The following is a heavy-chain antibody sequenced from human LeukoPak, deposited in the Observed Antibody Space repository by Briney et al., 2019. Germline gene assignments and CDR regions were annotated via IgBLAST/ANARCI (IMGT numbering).Heavy chain of an antibody. CDR1: GVSISSYY. Sequence: SETLSLTCTVSGVSISSYYWSWIRQPPGKGLEWIGYIYHSGSTNYNPSLKSRVTISVDKSKSQFSLKLSSVTAADTAVYYCARDADIVVVPAAIELETNYYYYYGMDVWGQGTTVTVSS. J-gene: IGHJ6*02. CDR3: ARDADIVVVPAAIELETNYYYYYGMDV. V-gene: IGHV4-59*12. CDR2: IYHSGST. D-gene: IGHD2-2*01.